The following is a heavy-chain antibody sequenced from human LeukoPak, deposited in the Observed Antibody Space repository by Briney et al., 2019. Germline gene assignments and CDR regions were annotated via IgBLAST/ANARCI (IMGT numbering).Heavy chain of an antibody. CDR1: GFTFSSYS. CDR2: ISSSSSYI. CDR3: ARDDCSGGSCFGYGMDV. J-gene: IGHJ6*02. V-gene: IGHV3-21*01. Sequence: PGGSLRLSCAASGFTFSSYSMNWLRQAPAKGLEWVSSISSSSSYIYYADSVKGRFTISRDNAKNSLYLQMNSLRAEDTAVYYCARDDCSGGSCFGYGMDVWGQGTTVAVSS. D-gene: IGHD2-15*01.